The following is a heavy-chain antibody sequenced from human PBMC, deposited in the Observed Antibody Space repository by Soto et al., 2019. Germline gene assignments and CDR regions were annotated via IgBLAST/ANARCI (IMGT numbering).Heavy chain of an antibody. J-gene: IGHJ4*02. V-gene: IGHV3-30*18. CDR2: ISYDGSNK. D-gene: IGHD6-19*01. CDR3: ANLPSSGWLFDY. Sequence: AESLTLSCTASGFTFSSYGMHWVRQAPGKGLEWVAVISYDGSNKYYADSVKGRFTISRDNSENTLYLQMTSLRAEDTAVYYCANLPSSGWLFDYWGQGTLVTVSS. CDR1: GFTFSSYG.